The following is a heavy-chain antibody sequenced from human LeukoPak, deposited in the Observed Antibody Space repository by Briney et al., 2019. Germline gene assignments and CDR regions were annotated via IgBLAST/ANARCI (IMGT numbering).Heavy chain of an antibody. J-gene: IGHJ6*02. D-gene: IGHD3-9*01. CDR2: ISYDGSNK. CDR3: AKAIPRYYDILTGTYNYYYGMDV. Sequence: GRSLRLSCAASGFTFSSYGMHWVRHAPGKGLEWVAVISYDGSNKYYADSVKRRFTISRDNYKNTLYLQMNSLRAEDTAVYYCAKAIPRYYDILTGTYNYYYGMDVWGQGTTVTVSS. CDR1: GFTFSSYG. V-gene: IGHV3-30*18.